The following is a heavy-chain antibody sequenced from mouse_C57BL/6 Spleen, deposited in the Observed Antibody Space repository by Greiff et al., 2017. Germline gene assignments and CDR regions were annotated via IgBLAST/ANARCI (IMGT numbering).Heavy chain of an antibody. Sequence: QVQLQQSGPELVKPGASVKLSCKASGYTFTSYDINWVKQRPGQGLEWIGWIYPRDGSTKYNEKFKGKATLTVDTSSSTAYMELHSLTSEDSAVYFCARQEEITTVVAPFAYWGQGTLVTVSA. CDR3: ARQEEITTVVAPFAY. CDR1: GYTFTSYD. V-gene: IGHV1-85*01. CDR2: IYPRDGST. D-gene: IGHD1-1*01. J-gene: IGHJ3*01.